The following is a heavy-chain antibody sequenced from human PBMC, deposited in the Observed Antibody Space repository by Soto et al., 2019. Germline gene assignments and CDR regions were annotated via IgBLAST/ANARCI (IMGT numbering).Heavy chain of an antibody. J-gene: IGHJ5*02. V-gene: IGHV2-5*02. CDR2: IYWDDDK. Sequence: QITLKESGPTLVRPTQTLTLTCTFSGFSLRTTGVGVCRIRQPPGKALEWLALIYWDDDKRYSPSLKSRLTITQDTSKNEVILTMTNMDPMDTATYHCAQRLRDYGLGRERANYLDPWGQGTLVTVSS. CDR3: AQRLRDYGLGRERANYLDP. D-gene: IGHD3-10*01. CDR1: GFSLRTTGVG.